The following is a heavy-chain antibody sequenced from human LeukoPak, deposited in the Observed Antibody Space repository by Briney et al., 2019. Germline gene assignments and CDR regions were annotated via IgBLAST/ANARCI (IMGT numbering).Heavy chain of an antibody. Sequence: SETLSLTCTVSGGSISSGDYYWSWIRQPPGKGLEWIGYIYYSGSTYYNPSLKSRVTISVDTSKNQFSLKLSSVTAADTAVYYCARDLTSGVDIWGQGTMATVSS. V-gene: IGHV4-30-4*08. D-gene: IGHD1-14*01. CDR3: ARDLTSGVDI. CDR2: IYYSGST. J-gene: IGHJ3*02. CDR1: GGSISSGDYY.